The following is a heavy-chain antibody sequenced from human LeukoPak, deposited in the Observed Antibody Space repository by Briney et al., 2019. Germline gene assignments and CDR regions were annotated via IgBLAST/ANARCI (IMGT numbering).Heavy chain of an antibody. CDR2: IIPIFGTA. CDR1: GGTLSSYA. CDR3: ARTTCGGDCYSGWFDP. J-gene: IGHJ5*02. D-gene: IGHD2-21*02. Sequence: SVKVSCKASGGTLSSYAISWVRQAPGQGLEWMGGIIPIFGTANYAQKFQGRVTITADESTSTAYMELSSLRSEDTAVYYCARTTCGGDCYSGWFDPWGQGTLVTVSS. V-gene: IGHV1-69*01.